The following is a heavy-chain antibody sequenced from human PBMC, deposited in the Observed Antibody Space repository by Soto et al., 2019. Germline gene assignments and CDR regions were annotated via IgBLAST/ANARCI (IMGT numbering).Heavy chain of an antibody. J-gene: IGHJ6*02. CDR3: ARRPSSWSYYYYYGMDV. D-gene: IGHD6-13*01. CDR2: INAGNGNT. Sequence: ASVKVSCKASGYTFTSYAMHWVRQAPGQRLEWMGWINAGNGNTKYSQKLQGRVTITRDTSASTAYMELSSLRSEDTAVYYCARRPSSWSYYYYYGMDVWGQGTTVTVSS. V-gene: IGHV1-3*01. CDR1: GYTFTSYA.